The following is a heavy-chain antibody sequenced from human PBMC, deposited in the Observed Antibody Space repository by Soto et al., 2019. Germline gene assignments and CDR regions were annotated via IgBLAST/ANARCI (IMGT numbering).Heavy chain of an antibody. CDR2: INPDSGAT. J-gene: IGHJ4*02. D-gene: IGHD2-8*02. CDR1: GYSFTGYY. V-gene: IGHV1-2*02. CDR3: ARGDYGTGGYPFPYFDY. Sequence: HEHLVQSGAEVKRPGASLKVSCKASGYSFTGYYIHWVRQAPGQGLEWMGWINPDSGATNYAQNFKGRVTLPSDTSTSTASMDLTSLTPDHTAVYYCARGDYGTGGYPFPYFDYWGQGTLVIVSS.